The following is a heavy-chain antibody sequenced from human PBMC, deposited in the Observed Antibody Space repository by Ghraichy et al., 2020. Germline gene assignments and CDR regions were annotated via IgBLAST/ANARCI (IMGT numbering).Heavy chain of an antibody. J-gene: IGHJ4*02. V-gene: IGHV4-59*01. CDR1: GGSITSYY. Sequence: SETLSLTCSVSGGSITSYYWSWIRQPPGKGLEWIGYIYYTGRTSYNPSLKSRVTMSIDTPKNQFSLNVTSVTASDTAMYFCARAHAVYDIWTRRYGYYFDYWGQGNQVTVSS. CDR3: ARAHAVYDIWTRRYGYYFDY. D-gene: IGHD3-9*01. CDR2: IYYTGRT.